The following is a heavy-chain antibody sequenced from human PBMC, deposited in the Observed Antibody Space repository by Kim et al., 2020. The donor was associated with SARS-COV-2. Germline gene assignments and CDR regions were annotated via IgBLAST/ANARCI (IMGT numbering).Heavy chain of an antibody. D-gene: IGHD6-19*01. V-gene: IGHV3-23*01. J-gene: IGHJ4*02. CDR3: AKDGVLRGWYDY. Sequence: LKGRFTTTRANAKNTLYLQMNSLRAEDTAVYYCAKDGVLRGWYDYWGQGTLVTVSS.